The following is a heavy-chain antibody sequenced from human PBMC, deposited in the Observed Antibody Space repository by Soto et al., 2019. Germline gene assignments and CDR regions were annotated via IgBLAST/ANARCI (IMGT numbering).Heavy chain of an antibody. J-gene: IGHJ4*02. CDR2: IYYSGST. CDR1: GGSISSYY. V-gene: IGHV4-59*01. CDR3: ASIPPYGGNSYYFDY. Sequence: LETLSLTCTVSGGSISSYYWSWIRQPPGKGLEWIGYIYYSGSTNYNPSLKSRVTISVDTSKNQFSLKLSSVTAADTAVYYCASIPPYGGNSYYFDYWGQGTLVTVSS. D-gene: IGHD4-17*01.